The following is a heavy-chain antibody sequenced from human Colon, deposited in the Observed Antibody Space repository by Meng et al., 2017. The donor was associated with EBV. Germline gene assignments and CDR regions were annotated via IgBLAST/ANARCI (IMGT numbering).Heavy chain of an antibody. J-gene: IGHJ4*02. CDR2: MNPNRGTT. V-gene: IGHV1-8*01. CDR3: ATGVADFEY. CDR1: GYTFTSYD. D-gene: IGHD6-19*01. Sequence: QVRLVQVGAEGKKPGASVKVSCKASGYTFTSYDINWVRQGTGQGLEWMGWMNPNRGTTGYAQKFQGRVTMTRNISKSTAYMDLSSLRSEDTAVYYCATGVADFEYWGQGTLVTVSS.